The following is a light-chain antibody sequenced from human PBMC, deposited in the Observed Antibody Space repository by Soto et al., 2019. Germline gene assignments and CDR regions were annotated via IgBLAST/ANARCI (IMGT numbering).Light chain of an antibody. V-gene: IGKV3-20*01. CDR2: GAS. CDR3: QQDGRSTLT. Sequence: EIVLTQSPGTLSLSPGERATLSCRASQSVSSSYLAWYQQKPGQAPRLLIYGASSRATGIPDRFSGSGSGTKFTLTISRLEAEDFAVYYCQQDGRSTLTFGKGTKVEIK. CDR1: QSVSSSY. J-gene: IGKJ1*01.